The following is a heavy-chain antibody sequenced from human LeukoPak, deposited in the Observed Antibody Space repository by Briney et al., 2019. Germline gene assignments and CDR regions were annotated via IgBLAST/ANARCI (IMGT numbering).Heavy chain of an antibody. D-gene: IGHD2-2*01. Sequence: PGGSLRLSCAASGFTFSSYGMHWARQAPGKGLEWVAFIRYDGSNKYYADSVKGRFTISRDNSKNTLYLQMNSLRAEDTAVYYCAKVAFLCSTSCYHYYMDVWGKGTTVTVSS. CDR2: IRYDGSNK. V-gene: IGHV3-30*02. CDR3: AKVAFLCSTSCYHYYMDV. CDR1: GFTFSSYG. J-gene: IGHJ6*03.